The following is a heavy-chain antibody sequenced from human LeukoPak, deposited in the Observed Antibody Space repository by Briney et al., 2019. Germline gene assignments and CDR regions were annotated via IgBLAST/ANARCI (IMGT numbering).Heavy chain of an antibody. J-gene: IGHJ6*02. CDR3: AREGDSSGWWLDYYYGMDV. CDR1: GFTFSSYG. CDR2: ISYDGSNK. Sequence: GRSLRLSCAASGFTFSSYGMHWVRQAPGKGLEWVAVISYDGSNKYYADSVKGRFTISRDNSKNTLYLQMNSLRAEDTAVYYCAREGDSSGWWLDYYYGMDVWGQGTTVTVSS. V-gene: IGHV3-30*03. D-gene: IGHD6-19*01.